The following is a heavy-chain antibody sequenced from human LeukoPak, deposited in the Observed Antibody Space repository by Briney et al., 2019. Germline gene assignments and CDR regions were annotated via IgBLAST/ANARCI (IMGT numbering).Heavy chain of an antibody. CDR2: INHSGST. Sequence: SETLSLTCAVYGGSFSGYYWSWIRQPPGKGLEWIGEINHSGSTNYNPSLKSRVTISVDTSKNQFSLKLSSVTAADTAVYYCARAYDSSLPYYYYGMDVWGQGTTVTVSS. CDR3: ARAYDSSLPYYYYGMDV. V-gene: IGHV4-34*01. CDR1: GGSFSGYY. D-gene: IGHD3-22*01. J-gene: IGHJ6*02.